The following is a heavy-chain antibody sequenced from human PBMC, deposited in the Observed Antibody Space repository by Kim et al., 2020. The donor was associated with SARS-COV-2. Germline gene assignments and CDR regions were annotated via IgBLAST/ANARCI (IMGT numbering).Heavy chain of an antibody. J-gene: IGHJ6*02. CDR2: IYSGGSST. CDR1: GFTFSSYA. Sequence: GGSLRLSCAASGFTFSSYAMSWVRQAPGKGLEWVSVIYSGGSSTYYADSVKGRFTISRDNSKNTLYLQMNSLRAEDTAVYYCAKDSPMVKDGMDVWGQGTTVTVSS. D-gene: IGHD3-10*01. CDR3: AKDSPMVKDGMDV. V-gene: IGHV3-23*03.